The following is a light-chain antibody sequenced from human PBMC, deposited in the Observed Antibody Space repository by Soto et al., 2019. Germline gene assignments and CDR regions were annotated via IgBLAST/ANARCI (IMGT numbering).Light chain of an antibody. J-gene: IGKJ1*01. CDR2: GAS. V-gene: IGKV3-15*01. CDR3: QQYNNWPT. Sequence: EIVMTQSPATLSVSPGERATRSCRASQSVSSNLAWYQQKPGQAPRFLIYGASTRATGIPARFSGSGSGTEFTLTISSLQSEDFAVYYCQQYNNWPTFGQGTQVEIK. CDR1: QSVSSN.